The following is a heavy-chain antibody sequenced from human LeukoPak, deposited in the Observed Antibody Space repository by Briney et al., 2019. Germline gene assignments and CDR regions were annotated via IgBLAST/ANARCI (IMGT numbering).Heavy chain of an antibody. J-gene: IGHJ5*02. Sequence: GESLKISCKGSGYSFTSYWIGWVRQMPGKGLEWMGIIYPGDSDTRYSPSFQGQVTISADKSISTAYLQWSSLKASGTAMYYCARSGQQLFTYNWFDPWGQGTLVTVSS. V-gene: IGHV5-51*01. CDR3: ARSGQQLFTYNWFDP. CDR1: GYSFTSYW. D-gene: IGHD6-13*01. CDR2: IYPGDSDT.